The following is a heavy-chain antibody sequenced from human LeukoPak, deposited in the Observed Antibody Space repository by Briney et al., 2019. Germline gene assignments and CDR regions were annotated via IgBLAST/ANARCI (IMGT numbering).Heavy chain of an antibody. CDR3: ARLVTYSSSWNSYYYYYGMDV. D-gene: IGHD6-13*01. CDR2: IYPGDSDT. CDR1: GYSFTSYW. J-gene: IGHJ6*04. V-gene: IGHV5-51*01. Sequence: GESLKISCKGSGYSFTSYWIGWVRQMPGKGLEWMGIIYPGDSDTRYSPSFQGQVTISADKSISTAYLQWSSLTASDTAMYYCARLVTYSSSWNSYYYYYGMDVWGKGTTVTVSS.